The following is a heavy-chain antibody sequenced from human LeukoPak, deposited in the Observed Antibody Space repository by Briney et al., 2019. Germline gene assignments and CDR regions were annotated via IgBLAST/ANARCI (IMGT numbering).Heavy chain of an antibody. CDR2: IRYDGSNK. V-gene: IGHV3-30*02. Sequence: GGSLRLSCAASGFTFSSYGMHWVRQAPGKGLEWVAFIRYDGSNKYYADSVKGRFTISRDNSKSTLYLQMNSLRAEDTAVYYCAKDRDEVFDYWGQGTLVTVSS. D-gene: IGHD3-10*01. J-gene: IGHJ4*02. CDR1: GFTFSSYG. CDR3: AKDRDEVFDY.